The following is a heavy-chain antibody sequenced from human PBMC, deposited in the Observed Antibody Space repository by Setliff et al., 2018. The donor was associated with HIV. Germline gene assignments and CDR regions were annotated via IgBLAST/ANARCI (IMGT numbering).Heavy chain of an antibody. D-gene: IGHD3-22*01. CDR2: MSYTGTT. J-gene: IGHJ4*02. V-gene: IGHV4-39*01. Sequence: SETLSLTCSVSGGSISSSSYYWGWIRQPQGKGLDWIGSMSYTGTTYDNPSLKSRVTITVDTSKNQFSLKLTSVTSSDAAVYFCAMGSSGYPFDYWGQGSLVTVSS. CDR3: AMGSSGYPFDY. CDR1: GGSISSSSYY.